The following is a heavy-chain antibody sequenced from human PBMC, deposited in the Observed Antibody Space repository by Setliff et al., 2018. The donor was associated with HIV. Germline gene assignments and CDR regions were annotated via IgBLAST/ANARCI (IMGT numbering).Heavy chain of an antibody. CDR2: INVGKGDT. D-gene: IGHD3-10*01. CDR3: ARGALLAVFDFDH. V-gene: IGHV1-3*01. CDR1: GYTFSTYS. J-gene: IGHJ4*01. Sequence: ASVKVSCKASGYTFSTYSLHWVRQAPGQSLEWMGWINVGKGDTKYSQAFQDRITITRDTSANAAYMELSSLRSDDTAVYFCARGALLAVFDFDHWGHGTLVTVSS.